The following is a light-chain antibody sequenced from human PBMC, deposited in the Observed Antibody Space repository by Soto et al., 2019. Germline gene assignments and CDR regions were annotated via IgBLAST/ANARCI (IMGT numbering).Light chain of an antibody. CDR2: EVR. CDR3: CSYTGSSTVL. J-gene: IGLJ2*01. V-gene: IGLV2-14*01. Sequence: QSVLTQPASVSGSPGQSITIYCTGTSSDVGGYNYVSWYQHHPGKAPKLLIYEVRHRPSGLSNRFSGSKSGNTASLTISGLQAEDEADYFCCSYTGSSTVLFGGGTKLTVL. CDR1: SSDVGGYNY.